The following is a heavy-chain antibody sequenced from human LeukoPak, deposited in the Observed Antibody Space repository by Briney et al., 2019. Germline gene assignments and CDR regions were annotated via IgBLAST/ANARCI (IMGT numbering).Heavy chain of an antibody. D-gene: IGHD1-26*01. CDR2: ISSSSSTI. J-gene: IGHJ4*02. Sequence: GGSLRLSCAASGFTFSSYSMNWVRQAPGKGLEWVSYISSSSSTIYYADSVKGRFTISRDNAKNSLYLQMNSPRAEDTAVYYCASGGELLPFRYWGQGTLVTVSS. V-gene: IGHV3-48*04. CDR3: ASGGELLPFRY. CDR1: GFTFSSYS.